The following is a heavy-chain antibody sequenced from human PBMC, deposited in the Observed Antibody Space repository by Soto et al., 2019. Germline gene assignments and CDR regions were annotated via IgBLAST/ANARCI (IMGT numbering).Heavy chain of an antibody. Sequence: QVQLQESGPGLVKPSETLSLTCTVSGGSISGYYWSWIRQPPGEGLEWIGYIYYTGSTIYNPSLKSRLTISVDPSKNQFSLKLSSVTAADTAVYYCARTDYGDSHPLNYWGQGTLVTVSS. CDR1: GGSISGYY. CDR3: ARTDYGDSHPLNY. V-gene: IGHV4-59*01. CDR2: IYYTGST. D-gene: IGHD4-17*01. J-gene: IGHJ4*02.